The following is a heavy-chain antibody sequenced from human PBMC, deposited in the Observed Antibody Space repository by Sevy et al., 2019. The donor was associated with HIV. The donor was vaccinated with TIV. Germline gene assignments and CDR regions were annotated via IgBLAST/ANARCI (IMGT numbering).Heavy chain of an antibody. J-gene: IGHJ4*02. CDR1: GFTLRNFG. V-gene: IGHV3-30*02. Sequence: GGSLRLSCAASGFTLRNFGMHWVRQVPGKGLEWVTFIRYDGSDKYYASSVKGRFTISRDDSKNTLYLQMDSLRAEDTAIYYCAKDLAGPGRRYFDYWGQGTLVTVSS. CDR2: IRYDGSDK. CDR3: AKDLAGPGRRYFDY. D-gene: IGHD6-13*01.